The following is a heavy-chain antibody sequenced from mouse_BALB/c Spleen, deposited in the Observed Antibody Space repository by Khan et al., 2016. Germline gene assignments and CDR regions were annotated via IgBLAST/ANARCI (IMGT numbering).Heavy chain of an antibody. J-gene: IGHJ1*01. Sequence: QIQLVQSGPELKKPGKTVKISCKASGYTFTNYGMNWVKQAPGKGLKWMGWINTYSGESTYADDFKGRFAFSLETSTNTAYLLINNLKHEDTATYFGARYRYYYGSSRYFDVWGEGTTVTVSS. CDR3: ARYRYYYGSSRYFDV. V-gene: IGHV9-3-1*01. CDR1: GYTFTNYG. D-gene: IGHD1-1*01. CDR2: INTYSGES.